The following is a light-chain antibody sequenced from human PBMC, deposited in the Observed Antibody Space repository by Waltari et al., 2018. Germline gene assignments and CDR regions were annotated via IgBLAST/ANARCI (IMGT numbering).Light chain of an antibody. Sequence: QSALTQPRSVSGSPGQSVTISCTGTSSNVGTYNYVSWYQQLPAKAPKLMIADVFKRPSGGPGRFSGSKSGYTASLTISGLQAEDEADYYCCSYAGTYRWVFGGGTKVTVL. CDR3: CSYAGTYRWV. J-gene: IGLJ3*02. V-gene: IGLV2-11*01. CDR1: SSNVGTYNY. CDR2: DVF.